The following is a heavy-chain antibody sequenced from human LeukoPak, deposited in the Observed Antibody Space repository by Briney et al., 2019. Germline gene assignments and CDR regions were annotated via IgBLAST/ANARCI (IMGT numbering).Heavy chain of an antibody. CDR2: IIPILGIA. J-gene: IGHJ4*02. D-gene: IGHD1-26*01. CDR1: GGTFSSYA. V-gene: IGHV1-69*04. Sequence: SVKVSCKASGGTFSSYAISWVRQAPGQGLEWMGRIIPILGIANYAQKFQGRVTTTADKSTSTAYMELSSLRSEDTAVYYCASDSLGATSFDYWGQGTLVTVSS. CDR3: ASDSLGATSFDY.